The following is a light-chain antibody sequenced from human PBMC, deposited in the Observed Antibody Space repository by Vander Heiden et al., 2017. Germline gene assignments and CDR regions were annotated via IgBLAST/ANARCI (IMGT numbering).Light chain of an antibody. CDR3: QHSYSAPYT. CDR1: QSSTSY. Sequence: DIPINQSPSSLSASVGDRVTITCRASQSSTSYLNWYQQKPGEAPKLLIYAASTLESGVPSRFSGSGSGTDFTLTISSLQPEDFATYYCQHSYSAPYTFGQGTKLEIK. CDR2: AAS. V-gene: IGKV1-39*01. J-gene: IGKJ2*01.